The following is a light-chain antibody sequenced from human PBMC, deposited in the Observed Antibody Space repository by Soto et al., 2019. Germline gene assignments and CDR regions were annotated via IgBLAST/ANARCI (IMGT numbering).Light chain of an antibody. CDR1: QGISSW. V-gene: IGKV1-12*01. Sequence: DIQMTQSPSSVSASVGDRINITCRANQGISSWLAWYQQKVGQAPRLLISAAYILQRGVPSRVSGTRSETDFTLAFSSLKPGEFGTYYGQQASCLTLTYGVGHKVEI. CDR2: AAY. J-gene: IGKJ4*01. CDR3: QQASCLTLT.